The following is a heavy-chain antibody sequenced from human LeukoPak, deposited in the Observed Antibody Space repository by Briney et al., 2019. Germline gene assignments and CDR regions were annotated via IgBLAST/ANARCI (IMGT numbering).Heavy chain of an antibody. CDR1: GSSISSGGYY. CDR2: IYYSGST. Sequence: SETLSLTCTVSGSSISSGGYYWGWIRQPPGKGLEWIGSIYYSGSTYYNPSLKSRVTISVDTSKNQFSLKLSSVTAADTTVYYCASPGGGPTDYWGQGTLVTVSS. V-gene: IGHV4-39*01. D-gene: IGHD3-16*01. J-gene: IGHJ4*02. CDR3: ASPGGGPTDY.